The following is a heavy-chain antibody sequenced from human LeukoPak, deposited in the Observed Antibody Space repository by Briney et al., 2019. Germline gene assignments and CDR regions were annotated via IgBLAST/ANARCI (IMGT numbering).Heavy chain of an antibody. J-gene: IGHJ4*02. Sequence: PGGSLRLSCAASGFTVSSNYMSWVGQAPGKGLEWVSVIYSGGSTYYADSVKGRFTISRDNSKNTLYLQMNSLRAGDTAVYYCARGLDFWSGYYNWGQGTLVTVSS. CDR1: GFTVSSNY. D-gene: IGHD3-3*01. CDR3: ARGLDFWSGYYN. CDR2: IYSGGST. V-gene: IGHV3-53*01.